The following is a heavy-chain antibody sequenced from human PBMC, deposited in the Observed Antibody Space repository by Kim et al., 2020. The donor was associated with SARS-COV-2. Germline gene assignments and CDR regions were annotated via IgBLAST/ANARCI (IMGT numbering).Heavy chain of an antibody. CDR1: GASINNGSYY. J-gene: IGHJ5*02. Sequence: SETLSLTCTVSGASINNGSYYWTWIRQPAGKGLEWIGRIYTRRTVNYNPSLKSRVTISLDTSKNQFSLQLTSVTAADTAMYYCAREVVAGATGWFSAWGQGSLVTVSS. CDR3: AREVVAGATGWFSA. D-gene: IGHD2-15*01. V-gene: IGHV4-61*02. CDR2: IYTRRTV.